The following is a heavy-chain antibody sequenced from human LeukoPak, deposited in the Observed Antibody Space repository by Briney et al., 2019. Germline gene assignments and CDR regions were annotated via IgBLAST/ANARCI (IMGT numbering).Heavy chain of an antibody. CDR1: GGTFSSYA. D-gene: IGHD6-19*01. Sequence: EASVKVSCKASGGTFSSYAISWVRQAPGQGLEWMGWISAYNGNTNYAQKLQGRVTMTTDTSTSTAYMELRSLRSDDTAVYYCARDQRQWLVNNWFDPWGQGTLVTVSS. J-gene: IGHJ5*02. V-gene: IGHV1-18*01. CDR3: ARDQRQWLVNNWFDP. CDR2: ISAYNGNT.